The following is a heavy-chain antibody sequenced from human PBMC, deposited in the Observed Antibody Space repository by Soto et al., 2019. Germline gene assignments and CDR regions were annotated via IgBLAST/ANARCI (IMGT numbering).Heavy chain of an antibody. D-gene: IGHD3-22*01. CDR2: IYPGDSDT. Sequence: GESLKISCKGSGYSFTSYWIGWVRQMPGKGLEWMGIIYPGDSDTRYSPSFQGQVTISADKSISTAYLQWSSLKASDTAMYYCARRVGTTYYYDSSGYYMLDYWGQGTLVTVSS. V-gene: IGHV5-51*01. CDR1: GYSFTSYW. CDR3: ARRVGTTYYYDSSGYYMLDY. J-gene: IGHJ4*02.